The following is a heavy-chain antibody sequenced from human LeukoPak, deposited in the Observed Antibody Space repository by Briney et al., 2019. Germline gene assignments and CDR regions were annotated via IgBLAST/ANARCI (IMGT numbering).Heavy chain of an antibody. CDR3: ARDPTDTANAFDI. V-gene: IGHV4-4*07. CDR1: GGSISSYY. D-gene: IGHD5-18*01. CDR2: IYTSGST. Sequence: SETLSLTCTVSGGSISSYYWSWIRQPAGKGLEGIGRIYTSGSTNYNPSLKSRVTISVDKSKNQSSLKLSSVTAADTAVYYCARDPTDTANAFDIWGQGTMVTVSS. J-gene: IGHJ3*02.